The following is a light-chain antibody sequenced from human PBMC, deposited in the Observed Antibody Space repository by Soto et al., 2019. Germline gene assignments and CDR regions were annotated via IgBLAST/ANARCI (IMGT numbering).Light chain of an antibody. Sequence: DIKLTQSPSTLSASVGDRVTITCRASQSISSWLAWYQQKPGKAPKLLVYKASSLESGVPSRFSGSGSATEFTLTITTLQPDDFATYYCQQYEAYPLPFGGGTKVEI. CDR3: QQYEAYPLP. CDR2: KAS. J-gene: IGKJ4*01. V-gene: IGKV1-5*03. CDR1: QSISSW.